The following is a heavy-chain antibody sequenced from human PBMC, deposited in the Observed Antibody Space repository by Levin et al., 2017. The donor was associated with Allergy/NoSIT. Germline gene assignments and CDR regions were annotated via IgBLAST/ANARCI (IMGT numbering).Heavy chain of an antibody. CDR2: INTNTGNP. CDR3: ATEPEYYDFWSGLNY. D-gene: IGHD3-3*01. V-gene: IGHV7-4-1*02. CDR1: GYTFTSYA. Sequence: PGGSLRLSCKASGYTFTSYAMNWVRQAPGQGLEWMGWINTNTGNPTYAQGFTGRFVFSLDTSVSTAFLQISSLKAEETAVYYCATEPEYYDFWSGLNYWGQGTLVTVSS. J-gene: IGHJ4*02.